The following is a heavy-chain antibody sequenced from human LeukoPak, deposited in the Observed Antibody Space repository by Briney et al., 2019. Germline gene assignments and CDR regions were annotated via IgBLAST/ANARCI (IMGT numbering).Heavy chain of an antibody. D-gene: IGHD1-14*01. Sequence: PGRSLRLSCAASGFTFDDYAMHWVRQAPGKGLEWVSGISWNSGSVGYADSVKGRFTISRGNAKNSLYLQMNSLRAEDTALYYCAKAYGTTAIFDYWGQGTLVTVSS. V-gene: IGHV3-9*01. J-gene: IGHJ4*02. CDR3: AKAYGTTAIFDY. CDR1: GFTFDDYA. CDR2: ISWNSGSV.